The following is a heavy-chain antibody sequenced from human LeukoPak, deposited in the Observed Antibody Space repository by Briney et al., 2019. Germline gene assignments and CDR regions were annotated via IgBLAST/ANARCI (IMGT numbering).Heavy chain of an antibody. CDR2: ISWNSGSI. V-gene: IGHV3-9*01. J-gene: IGHJ4*02. Sequence: PGGSLRLSCAASGFTFDDYAMHWVRQAPGEGLEWVSGISWNSGSIGYADSVKGRFTISRDNAKNSLYLQMNSLRAEDTALYYCAKGQWLGDFDYWGQGTLVTVSS. D-gene: IGHD6-19*01. CDR1: GFTFDDYA. CDR3: AKGQWLGDFDY.